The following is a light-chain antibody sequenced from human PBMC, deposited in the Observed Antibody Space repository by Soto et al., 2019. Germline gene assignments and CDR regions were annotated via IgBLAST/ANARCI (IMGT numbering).Light chain of an antibody. CDR3: QQYGSSPLT. V-gene: IGKV3-20*01. J-gene: IGKJ4*01. CDR1: QSVSSNY. Sequence: EIVLTQSPGPLSLSPGERATLSCRASQSVSSNYLAWYQQKPGQAPRLLINGASSRATGIPDRFSGSGSGTDFTLTISRLEPEDFAVYYCQQYGSSPLTFGGGTKVEIK. CDR2: GAS.